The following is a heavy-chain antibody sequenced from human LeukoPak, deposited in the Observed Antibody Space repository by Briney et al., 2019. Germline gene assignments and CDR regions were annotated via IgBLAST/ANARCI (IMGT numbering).Heavy chain of an antibody. D-gene: IGHD2-15*01. CDR1: GFTFSSYA. CDR2: ISGSGGST. Sequence: GGSLRLSCAASGFTFSSYAMSWVRQAPGKGLEWVSAISGSGGSTYYADSVKGRFTISRDNSKNTLYLQMNSLRAEDTAVYYCAKSRDDRNTWWYSTYYFDYWGQGTLVTVSS. J-gene: IGHJ4*02. V-gene: IGHV3-23*01. CDR3: AKSRDDRNTWWYSTYYFDY.